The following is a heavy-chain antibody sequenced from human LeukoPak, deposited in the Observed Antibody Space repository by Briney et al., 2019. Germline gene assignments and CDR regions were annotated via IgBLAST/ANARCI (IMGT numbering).Heavy chain of an antibody. CDR3: ASDGSGSYKPGFDY. D-gene: IGHD3-10*01. Sequence: GGSLRLSCAASGFTFSSYAMHWVRQAPGKGLEWVAVISYDGSNKYYADSVKGRFTISRDNSKNTLYLQMNTLRAEDTAVYYCASDGSGSYKPGFDYWGRGTLVTVSS. CDR1: GFTFSSYA. CDR2: ISYDGSNK. J-gene: IGHJ4*02. V-gene: IGHV3-30-3*01.